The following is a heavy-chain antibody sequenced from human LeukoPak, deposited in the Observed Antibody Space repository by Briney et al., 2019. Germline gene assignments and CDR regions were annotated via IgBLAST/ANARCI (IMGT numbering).Heavy chain of an antibody. J-gene: IGHJ4*02. V-gene: IGHV4-59*01. CDR1: GGSISSYY. CDR2: IYDSGST. Sequence: PSETLSLTCTVSGGSISSYYWNWIRQPPGKGLEWIGYIYDSGSTNYNPSLKSRVTISVDTSKNQVSLNLSSVTAADTAVYHCARSDSRSDFDYWGQGILVTVSS. D-gene: IGHD3-16*02. CDR3: ARSDSRSDFDY.